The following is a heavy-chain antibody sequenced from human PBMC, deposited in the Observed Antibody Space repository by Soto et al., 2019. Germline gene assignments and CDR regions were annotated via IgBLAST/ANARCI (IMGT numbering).Heavy chain of an antibody. D-gene: IGHD5-12*01. J-gene: IGHJ4*02. CDR3: AKDFSGYDLGYFDY. CDR2: ISWNSGSI. CDR1: GFTFDDYA. V-gene: IGHV3-9*01. Sequence: GGSLGLSCAASGFTFDDYAMHWVRQAPGKGLEWVSGISWNSGSIGYADSVKGRFTISRDNAKNSLYLQMNSLRAEDTALYYCAKDFSGYDLGYFDYWGQGTLVTVSS.